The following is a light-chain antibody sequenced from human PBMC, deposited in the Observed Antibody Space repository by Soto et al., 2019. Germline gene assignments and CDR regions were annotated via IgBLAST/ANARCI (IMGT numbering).Light chain of an antibody. CDR2: VSS. V-gene: IGKV1-39*01. CDR3: QQTYNTPIT. CDR1: QSISTY. Sequence: DLQMTQSPSSLSASVGDRVTITCRASQSISTYLNWYQQKPGKAPELLIYVSSNLQDGVPSRFGGSGSGTDFTLTISSLQSEDFATYYCQQTYNTPITFGQGTRLDIK. J-gene: IGKJ5*01.